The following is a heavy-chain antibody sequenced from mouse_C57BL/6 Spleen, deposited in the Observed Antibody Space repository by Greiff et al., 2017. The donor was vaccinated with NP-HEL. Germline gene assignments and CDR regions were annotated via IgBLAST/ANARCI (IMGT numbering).Heavy chain of an antibody. D-gene: IGHD3-3*01. CDR1: GYTFTSYG. Sequence: VKLQQSGAELVKPGASVKLSCKASGYTFTSYGMSWVKQRPGQGLEWIGEIYPRSGNTYYNEKFKGKATLTVDKSSSTAYMQLRSLTSEDSAVFFDAREGGPFPFGYWGQGTMVTVSA. J-gene: IGHJ3*02. V-gene: IGHV1-81*01. CDR2: IYPRSGNT. CDR3: AREGGPFPFGY.